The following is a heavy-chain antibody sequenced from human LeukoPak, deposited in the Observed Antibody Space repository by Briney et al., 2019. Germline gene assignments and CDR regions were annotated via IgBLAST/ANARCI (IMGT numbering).Heavy chain of an antibody. CDR2: TYYRSKWYN. Sequence: SQTLSLTCVISGDSVSSNSAAWNWIRQSPSRGLEWLGRTYYRSKWYNDYAVSVKSRITINPDTSKNQFSLQVNSVTPEDTAVYYCAKPYYYDSSGYYYYYYGMDVWGQGTTVTVSS. J-gene: IGHJ6*02. D-gene: IGHD3-22*01. V-gene: IGHV6-1*01. CDR1: GDSVSSNSAA. CDR3: AKPYYYDSSGYYYYYYGMDV.